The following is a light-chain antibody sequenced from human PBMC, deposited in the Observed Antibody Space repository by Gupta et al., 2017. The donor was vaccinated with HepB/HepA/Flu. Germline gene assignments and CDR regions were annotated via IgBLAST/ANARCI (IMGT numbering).Light chain of an antibody. CDR2: QDS. J-gene: IGLJ2*01. CDR3: QAWDSSTGHVV. V-gene: IGLV3-1*01. Sequence: SYELTQPPSVSVSPGQTASITGSGDKLGDKYACWYQQKPGQAPVLVIYQDSKRPSGIPERFSGSNSGNTATLTISGTQAMDEADYYCQAWDSSTGHVVFGGGTKLTVL. CDR1: KLGDKY.